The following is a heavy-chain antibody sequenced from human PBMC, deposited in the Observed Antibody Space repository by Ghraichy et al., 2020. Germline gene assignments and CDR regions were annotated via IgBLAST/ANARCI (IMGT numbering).Heavy chain of an antibody. Sequence: SVKVSCKASGGTFSSYAISWVRQAPGQGLEWMGGIIPIFGTANYAQKFQGRVTITADESTSTAYMELSSLRSEDTAVYYCARVGDGEMATIGGENPFDYWGQGTLVTVSS. CDR1: GGTFSSYA. J-gene: IGHJ4*02. CDR2: IIPIFGTA. V-gene: IGHV1-69*13. CDR3: ARVGDGEMATIGGENPFDY. D-gene: IGHD5-24*01.